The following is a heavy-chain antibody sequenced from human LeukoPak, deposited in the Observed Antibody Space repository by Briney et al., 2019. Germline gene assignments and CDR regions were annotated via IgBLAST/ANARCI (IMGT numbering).Heavy chain of an antibody. CDR1: GFTFSSYA. J-gene: IGHJ4*02. CDR3: ARDYISPGFDY. Sequence: GRSLRLSCAASGFTFSSYAMHWVRQAPGKGLEWVAVISYDGSNKYYADSVKGRFTISRDNSKNTLYLQMNSLRAEDTAVYYCARDYISPGFDYWGQGTLVTVSS. D-gene: IGHD3-10*01. CDR2: ISYDGSNK. V-gene: IGHV3-30-3*01.